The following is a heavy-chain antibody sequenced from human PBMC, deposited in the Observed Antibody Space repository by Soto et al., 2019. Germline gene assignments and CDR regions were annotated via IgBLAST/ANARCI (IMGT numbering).Heavy chain of an antibody. V-gene: IGHV5-51*01. CDR3: AAGYSTGLDAFDI. Sequence: ESLKISCKGSGYNFANFWIGWVRQMPGKGLEWMGMIFPGDSDTKNSPSLEGQITMSVDKSDSSAYLQWRSLKASDTAIYYCAAGYSTGLDAFDIWGQGTMVTVSS. CDR1: GYNFANFW. D-gene: IGHD2-8*02. CDR2: IFPGDSDT. J-gene: IGHJ3*02.